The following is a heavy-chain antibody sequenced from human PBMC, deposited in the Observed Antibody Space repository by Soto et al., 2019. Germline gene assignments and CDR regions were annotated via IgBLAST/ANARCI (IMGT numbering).Heavy chain of an antibody. CDR2: IYHSGST. V-gene: IGHV4-30-2*01. J-gene: IGHJ5*02. Sequence: SETLSLTCAVSGDSISSGGYSWSWIRQPPGKGLEWIGYIYHSGSTYYNPSLKSRVTISVDRSKNQFSLKLSSVTAADTAVYYCXRRITIFGVASDNWFDPWGQGTLVTVSS. CDR1: GDSISSGGYS. D-gene: IGHD3-3*01. CDR3: XRRITIFGVASDNWFDP.